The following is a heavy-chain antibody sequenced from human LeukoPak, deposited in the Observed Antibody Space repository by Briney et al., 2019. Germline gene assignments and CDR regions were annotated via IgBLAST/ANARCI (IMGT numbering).Heavy chain of an antibody. CDR1: GGSIRSYY. D-gene: IGHD1-1*01. CDR2: FYYSGST. J-gene: IGHJ2*01. V-gene: IGHV4-59*01. CDR3: VRGRDNADWYFDL. Sequence: SETLSLTCTVSGGSIRSYYWSWVRQPPGKGLEWIGYFYYSGSTNYNPSLKSRVTISVDTSKNQFSLKLNSVTVADTAVYYCVRGRDNADWYFDLWGRGTLVTVSS.